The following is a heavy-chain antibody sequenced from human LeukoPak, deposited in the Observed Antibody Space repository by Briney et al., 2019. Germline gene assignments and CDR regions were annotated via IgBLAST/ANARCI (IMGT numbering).Heavy chain of an antibody. CDR1: GYTFTIYG. Sequence: ASVNVSCKASGYTFTIYGISWVRQAPGQGFEWMGWISAYNGNANYAQKLQGRVTMTTDTSTSRAYMELRSLRSDDTAVYYCARVPTAATVMEFDYWGQGTQVTVSS. J-gene: IGHJ4*02. V-gene: IGHV1-18*01. CDR3: ARVPTAATVMEFDY. CDR2: ISAYNGNA. D-gene: IGHD1-1*01.